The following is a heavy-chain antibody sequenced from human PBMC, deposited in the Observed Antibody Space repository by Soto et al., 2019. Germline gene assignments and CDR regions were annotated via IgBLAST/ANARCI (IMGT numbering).Heavy chain of an antibody. Sequence: GGSLRLSCAASGFTFSSYWMSWVRQAPGKGLEWVANIKQDGSEKYYVDSVKGRFTISRDNAKNSLYLQMNSLRAEDTAVYYCARSGFTYFDWLFPRNDAFDIWGQGTMVTVSS. CDR3: ARSGFTYFDWLFPRNDAFDI. CDR1: GFTFSSYW. V-gene: IGHV3-7*01. J-gene: IGHJ3*02. CDR2: IKQDGSEK. D-gene: IGHD3-9*01.